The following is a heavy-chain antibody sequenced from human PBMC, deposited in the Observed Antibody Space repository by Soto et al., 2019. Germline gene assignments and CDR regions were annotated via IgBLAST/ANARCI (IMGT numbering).Heavy chain of an antibody. V-gene: IGHV4-59*01. CDR3: ARDTVLTGMFDF. CDR2: VYYTGTT. D-gene: IGHD4-17*01. J-gene: IGHJ4*02. Sequence: SETLSLTCTVSGGSIGSYHWSWVRQPPGKELEWIASVYYTGTTNYNPSLGSRVTISIDAPENQISLKLTSVTAADTAFYYCARDTVLTGMFDFWGQGTLVTVSS. CDR1: GGSIGSYH.